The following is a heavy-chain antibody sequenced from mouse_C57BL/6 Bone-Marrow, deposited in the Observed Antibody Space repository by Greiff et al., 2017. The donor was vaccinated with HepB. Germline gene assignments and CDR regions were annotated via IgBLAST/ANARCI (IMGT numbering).Heavy chain of an antibody. CDR1: GYTFTSYW. J-gene: IGHJ4*01. D-gene: IGHD3-2*02. V-gene: IGHV1-5*01. CDR2: IYPGNSDT. Sequence: EVQLQESGTVLARPGASVKMSCKTSGYTFTSYWMHWVKQRPGQGLEWIGAIYPGNSDTSYTQKFKGKAKLTAVTSASTAYMELSRLTNEDSAVYYCTREDSSGYVGAMDYWGQGTSVTVSS. CDR3: TREDSSGYVGAMDY.